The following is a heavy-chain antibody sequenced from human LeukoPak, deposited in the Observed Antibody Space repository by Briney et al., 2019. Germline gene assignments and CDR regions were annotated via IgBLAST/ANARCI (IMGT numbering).Heavy chain of an antibody. J-gene: IGHJ4*02. D-gene: IGHD4-17*01. V-gene: IGHV4-4*07. CDR2: IYTSGST. CDR3: ARGPTTVTRAFDY. CDR1: GGSISIYY. Sequence: SETLSLTCTVSGGSISIYYWSWIRQPAGKGLEWIGRIYTSGSTNYNPSLKSRVTISVDTSKNQFSLKLNSVTAADTAVYYCARGPTTVTRAFDYWGQGTLVTVSS.